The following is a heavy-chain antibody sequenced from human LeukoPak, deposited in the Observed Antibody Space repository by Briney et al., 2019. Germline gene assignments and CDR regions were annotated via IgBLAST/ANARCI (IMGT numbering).Heavy chain of an antibody. V-gene: IGHV3-11*01. Sequence: GGSLRLSCAASGFTFSDYYMSWIRQAPGKGLEGVSYISSSGTTIYYADSVKGRFTISRDNAKNSLYLQLNSLRAEDRAVYYCAKDLSYYDFWSGYRRYYYYYGMDVWGQGTTVTVSS. CDR3: AKDLSYYDFWSGYRRYYYYYGMDV. CDR2: ISSSGTTI. J-gene: IGHJ6*02. D-gene: IGHD3-3*01. CDR1: GFTFSDYY.